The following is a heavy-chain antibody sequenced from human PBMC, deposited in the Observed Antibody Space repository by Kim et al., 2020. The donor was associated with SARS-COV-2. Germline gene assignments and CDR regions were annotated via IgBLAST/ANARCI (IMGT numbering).Heavy chain of an antibody. J-gene: IGHJ6*02. CDR3: ARRGRHYYYGMDV. Sequence: AQKYQRRVTITADKSTSTAYMELSSLRSEDTAVYYCARRGRHYYYGMDVWGQGTTVTVSS. V-gene: IGHV1-69*02.